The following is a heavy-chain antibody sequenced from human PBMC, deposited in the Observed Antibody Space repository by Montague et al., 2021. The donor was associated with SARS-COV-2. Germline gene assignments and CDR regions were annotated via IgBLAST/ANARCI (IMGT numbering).Heavy chain of an antibody. Sequence: SETLSLTCTVSGGSISNSIFYWDWIRQPPGKGLEWIGSIYYTEXTXYXXXXKXRVTISIDTSKNQFSLKLSSVTAADTAVYYCARPGSEYSYGSGAFDYWGQGTLVTVSS. J-gene: IGHJ4*02. CDR1: GGSISNSIFY. CDR3: ARPGSEYSYGSGAFDY. CDR2: IYYTEXT. D-gene: IGHD5-18*01. V-gene: IGHV4-39*01.